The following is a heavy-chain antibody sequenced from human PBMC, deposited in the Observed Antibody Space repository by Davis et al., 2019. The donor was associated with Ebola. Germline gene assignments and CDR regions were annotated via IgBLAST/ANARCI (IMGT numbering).Heavy chain of an antibody. CDR3: ARDLSYSYYYHYYGMDV. D-gene: IGHD3-10*01. J-gene: IGHJ6*02. Sequence: ASVQVSCKASGYTLTDYQMHWVRQAPGQGLEWMGGINPISGDTNYAEKFQGRVTMTRDTSISTVYMELSRLEYDDTAVYYCARDLSYSYYYHYYGMDVWGQGTTVTVSS. CDR1: GYTLTDYQ. V-gene: IGHV1-2*02. CDR2: INPISGDT.